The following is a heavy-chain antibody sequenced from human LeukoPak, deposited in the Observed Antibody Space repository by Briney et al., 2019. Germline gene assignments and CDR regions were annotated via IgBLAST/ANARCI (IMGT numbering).Heavy chain of an antibody. CDR3: VRASRRWYYFDY. J-gene: IGHJ4*02. Sequence: GGSLRLSCAASGLTFSSYDMHWVRQVTGKGLEWVSAIGTAGDPSYPGSVKGRFTISREIAKNSLYLQMNSLRDGDTAVYYCVRASRRWYYFDYWGQGTLVTVSS. CDR2: IGTAGDP. CDR1: GLTFSSYD. V-gene: IGHV3-13*05. D-gene: IGHD6-13*01.